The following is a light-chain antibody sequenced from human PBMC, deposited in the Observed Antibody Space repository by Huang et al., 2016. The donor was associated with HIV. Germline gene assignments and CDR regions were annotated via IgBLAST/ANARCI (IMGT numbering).Light chain of an antibody. J-gene: IGKJ4*01. CDR2: GTS. CDR1: QSVSTN. Sequence: EIVITQSPATLSVSPGERATLSCRASQSVSTNLAWYQQKAGQAPRLLMYGTSTRATGVPARFSGSGYGTEFTLTISSLQSEDFAVYYCQQYNNWPPLTFGGGTRVEIK. CDR3: QQYNNWPPLT. V-gene: IGKV3-15*01.